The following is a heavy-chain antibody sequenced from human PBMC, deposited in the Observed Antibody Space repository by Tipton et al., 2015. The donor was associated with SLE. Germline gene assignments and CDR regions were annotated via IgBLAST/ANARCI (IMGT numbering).Heavy chain of an antibody. D-gene: IGHD6-13*01. J-gene: IGHJ6*02. CDR3: ARHLQRRGIAAVDV. Sequence: LRLFCIVSGSSIDGGYHWGWIRQPPGKGLEWIGEINHSGSTNYKPSLKSRVTISVDTSKNQFSLKLSSVTAADTAVYYCARHLQRRGIAAVDVWGQGTTVTVSS. CDR2: INHSGST. V-gene: IGHV4-38-2*02. CDR1: GSSIDGGYH.